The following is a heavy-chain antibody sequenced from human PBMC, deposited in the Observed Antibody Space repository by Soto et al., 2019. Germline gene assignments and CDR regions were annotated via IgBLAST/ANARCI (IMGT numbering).Heavy chain of an antibody. D-gene: IGHD6-6*01. J-gene: IGHJ6*02. CDR3: ARRGLSRPSYFRYHYYGMDV. V-gene: IGHV1-8*01. Sequence: QVQLVQSGAEVKKPGASVKVSCKASGYTFTSYDINWVRQATGQGLEWMGWMNPNSGNTGYAQKFQGRVTMTRNTSISTDYMALNSLRSEDTAVYYCARRGLSRPSYFRYHYYGMDVWGQGTTVTVSS. CDR2: MNPNSGNT. CDR1: GYTFTSYD.